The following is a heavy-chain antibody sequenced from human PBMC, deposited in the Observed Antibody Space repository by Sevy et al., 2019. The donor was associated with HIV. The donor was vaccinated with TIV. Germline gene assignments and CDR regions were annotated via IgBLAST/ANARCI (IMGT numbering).Heavy chain of an antibody. Sequence: GGSLRLSCAASGFAFSSYTMNWVRQAPGKGLEWVSSISSSSDYIYYADSVRGRFTISRDNAKKSLYLQMNSLRAEDTAVYYLARDGLGSGTSQNWFDPWGQGTLVTVS. CDR2: ISSSSDYI. V-gene: IGHV3-21*01. J-gene: IGHJ5*02. CDR3: ARDGLGSGTSQNWFDP. CDR1: GFAFSSYT. D-gene: IGHD3-10*01.